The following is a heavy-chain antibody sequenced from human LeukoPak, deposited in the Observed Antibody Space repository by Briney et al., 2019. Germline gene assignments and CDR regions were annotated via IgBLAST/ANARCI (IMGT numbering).Heavy chain of an antibody. Sequence: PSGTLSLTCAVYGGSFSGYYWSWIRQPPGKGLEWIGEINHSGSTNYNPSLKSRVTISVDTSKNQFSLKLSSVTAADTAVYYCARVNSYGYVVGFDYWGQGTLVTVSS. CDR1: GGSFSGYY. CDR3: ARVNSYGYVVGFDY. V-gene: IGHV4-34*01. D-gene: IGHD5-18*01. CDR2: INHSGST. J-gene: IGHJ4*02.